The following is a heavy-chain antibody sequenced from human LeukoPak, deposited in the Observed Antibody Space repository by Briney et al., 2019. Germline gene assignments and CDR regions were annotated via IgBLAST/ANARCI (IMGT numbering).Heavy chain of an antibody. V-gene: IGHV4-39*07. D-gene: IGHD3-10*01. Sequence: SETLSLTCTVSGGSISSYYWSWIRQPPGKGLEWIGSIYYSGSTYYNPSLKSRVTISVDTSKNQFSLKLSSVTAADTAVYYCARPALYGSGSHFGYWGQGTLVTVSS. CDR3: ARPALYGSGSHFGY. CDR2: IYYSGST. CDR1: GGSISSYY. J-gene: IGHJ4*01.